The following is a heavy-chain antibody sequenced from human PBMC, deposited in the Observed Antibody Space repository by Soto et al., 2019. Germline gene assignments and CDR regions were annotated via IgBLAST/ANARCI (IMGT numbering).Heavy chain of an antibody. D-gene: IGHD3-9*01. Sequence: SETLSLTCAVYGGSFSGYYWSWIRQPPGKGLEWIGEINHSGSTNYNPSLKSRVAVSVDTSKNQLSLKLSSVTAADTAVYYCGRRYDFLTGYYAFDSWGQGTLVTVSS. J-gene: IGHJ4*02. CDR1: GGSFSGYY. CDR3: GRRYDFLTGYYAFDS. CDR2: INHSGST. V-gene: IGHV4-34*01.